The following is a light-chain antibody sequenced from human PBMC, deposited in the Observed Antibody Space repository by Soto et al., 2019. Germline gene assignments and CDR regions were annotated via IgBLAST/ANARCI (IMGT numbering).Light chain of an antibody. V-gene: IGKV1-39*01. CDR3: QQSYGNPWT. J-gene: IGKJ1*01. Sequence: DIQMTQSPSSLSAFVGDRVTITCRASQSITNFLNWYQQEPGKAPKLLIFGASSLQSGVPSSFSGTGSGTDFTLTISSLRPEDFAMYYCQQSYGNPWTFGQGTRVEIK. CDR1: QSITNF. CDR2: GAS.